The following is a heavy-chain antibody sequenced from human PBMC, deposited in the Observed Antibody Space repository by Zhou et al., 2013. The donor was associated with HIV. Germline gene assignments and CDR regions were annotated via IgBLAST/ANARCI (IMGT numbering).Heavy chain of an antibody. CDR1: GDTFTNYD. D-gene: IGHD1-26*01. J-gene: IGHJ4*02. CDR3: ARLDTMLAAVGAFLDY. Sequence: QVQLVQSGAAVKKPGSSVKVSCKTSGDTFTNYDFTWVRRAPGQGFEWMGRITPLVGITQYAQKFQARVTFTADKSTGTAYMELSSLRSEDTAVYYCARLDTMLAAVGAFLDYWGQGTLVSVSA. V-gene: IGHV1-69*04. CDR2: ITPLVGIT.